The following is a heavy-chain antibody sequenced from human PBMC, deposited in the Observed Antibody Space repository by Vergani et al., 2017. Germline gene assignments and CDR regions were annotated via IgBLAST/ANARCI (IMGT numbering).Heavy chain of an antibody. V-gene: IGHV3-21*01. CDR3: ARGDSGSYDLVY. J-gene: IGHJ4*02. CDR1: GFTFSSYS. D-gene: IGHD1-26*01. CDR2: ISSSSSYI. Sequence: VQLVESGGGLVKPGGSLRLSCAASGFTFSSYSMNWVRQAPGKGLEWVSSISSSSSYIYYADSVKGRFTISRDNAKNSLYLQMNSLRAEDTAVYYCARGDSGSYDLVYWGQGTLVTVSS.